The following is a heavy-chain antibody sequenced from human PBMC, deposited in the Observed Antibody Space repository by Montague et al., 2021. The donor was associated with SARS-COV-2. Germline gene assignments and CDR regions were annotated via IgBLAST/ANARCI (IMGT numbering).Heavy chain of an antibody. V-gene: IGHV2-70*01. CDR1: GFSLSTSGMC. CDR3: ARSYGTTVVTRAFDY. J-gene: IGHJ4*02. CDR2: IDWDDDK. D-gene: IGHD4-23*01. Sequence: PALVKPTQTLTLTCTFSGFSLSTSGMCVSWIRQSPGKALEWLTLIDWDDDKYYSTSLKTRLTISKITSKNQVVLTMTNMDPVDTATYYCARSYGTTVVTRAFDYWGQGTLVTVSS.